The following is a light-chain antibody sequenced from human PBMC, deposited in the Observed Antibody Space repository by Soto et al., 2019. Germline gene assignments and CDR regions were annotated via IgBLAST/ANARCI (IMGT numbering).Light chain of an antibody. Sequence: EIVLTQSPATLSLSPGERATLSCRASQSVSILLAWYQQKPGQAPRLLICGASRRATGIPDRVNGRGSGTDFTLTISSLQSEDFAVYYCQQYNNWPLTFGGGTKVDIK. J-gene: IGKJ4*01. CDR1: QSVSIL. CDR2: GAS. CDR3: QQYNNWPLT. V-gene: IGKV3D-15*01.